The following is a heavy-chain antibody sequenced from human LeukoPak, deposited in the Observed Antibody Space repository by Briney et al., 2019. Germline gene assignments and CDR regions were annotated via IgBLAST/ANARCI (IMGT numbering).Heavy chain of an antibody. CDR2: INPNSGGT. D-gene: IGHD2/OR15-2a*01. J-gene: IGHJ4*02. Sequence: GASVKVSCKASGYTFSGYYMHWVRQARGQGLEWMGWINPNSGGTNYAQKFQGRVTMTRDTSISTAYMELSRLRSDDTAVCYCARVGEYPGGFDYWGQGTLVTVSS. CDR3: ARVGEYPGGFDY. V-gene: IGHV1-2*02. CDR1: GYTFSGYY.